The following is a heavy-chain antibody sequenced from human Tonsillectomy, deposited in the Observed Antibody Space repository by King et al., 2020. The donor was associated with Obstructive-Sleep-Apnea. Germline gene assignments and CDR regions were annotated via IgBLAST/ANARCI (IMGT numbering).Heavy chain of an antibody. V-gene: IGHV1-18*04. D-gene: IGHD3-10*01. CDR1: GYTFTSYG. Sequence: VQLVESGAEVKKPGASVKVSCKASGYTFTSYGISWVRQAPGQGLEWMGWISAYNGNTNYAQKLQGRVTMTTDTSTSTAYMGLRSLRSDDKAVYYCARTYYYGSGNYYGMDVWGQGTTVTVSS. CDR3: ARTYYYGSGNYYGMDV. CDR2: ISAYNGNT. J-gene: IGHJ6*02.